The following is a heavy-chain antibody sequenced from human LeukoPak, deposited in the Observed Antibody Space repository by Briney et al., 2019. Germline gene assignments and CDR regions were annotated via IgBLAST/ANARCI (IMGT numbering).Heavy chain of an antibody. J-gene: IGHJ3*01. Sequence: GGSLRLSCAASGFTVSVNYMSWVRQAPGKGLEWVSVIYSGGGTYYADSVKGRFTISRDSSKNTLYLQMNSLRTEDTAVYHCARAQRIMLTHAFDLGGQGTMVTVSS. CDR3: ARAQRIMLTHAFDL. CDR1: GFTVSVNY. CDR2: IYSGGGT. D-gene: IGHD2-15*01. V-gene: IGHV3-53*01.